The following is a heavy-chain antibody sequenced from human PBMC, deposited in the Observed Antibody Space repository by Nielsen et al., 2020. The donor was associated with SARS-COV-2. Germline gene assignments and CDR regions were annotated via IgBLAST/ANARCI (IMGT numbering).Heavy chain of an antibody. J-gene: IGHJ4*02. V-gene: IGHV4-31*03. CDR2: IWYNENT. D-gene: IGHD3-3*01. CDR3: ARAPSITIFGVVNNFDY. Sequence: SETLSLTCTVSGGSINSGSYYWSWIRQLPGKGLEWIGYIWYNENTYYNPSLKSRVTISVDTSKNQFSLKLSSVTAADTAVYYCARAPSITIFGVVNNFDYWGQGTLVTVSS. CDR1: GGSINSGSYY.